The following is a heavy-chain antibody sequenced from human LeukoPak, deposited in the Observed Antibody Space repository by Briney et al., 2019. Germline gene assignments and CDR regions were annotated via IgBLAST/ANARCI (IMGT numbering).Heavy chain of an antibody. CDR2: IYPGDSET. J-gene: IGHJ6*02. Sequence: GESLKISCTGSGNRFTTYWIGWVRQMPGKGLEWMGIIYPGDSETRYSPSFQGQVTISADKSISTAYLQWITLKASDTAIYYCARCGKSSYGVDVWGQGTTVTVSS. D-gene: IGHD4-23*01. CDR3: ARCGKSSYGVDV. CDR1: GNRFTTYW. V-gene: IGHV5-51*01.